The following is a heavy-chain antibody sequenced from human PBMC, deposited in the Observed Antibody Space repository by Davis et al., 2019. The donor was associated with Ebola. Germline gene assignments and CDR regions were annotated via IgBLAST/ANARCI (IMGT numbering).Heavy chain of an antibody. D-gene: IGHD3-22*01. CDR2: ISPDSGDT. J-gene: IGHJ5*02. CDR3: ARAGFYYESSDYYEYPTWFDP. CDR1: GFTFSSYA. Sequence: GESLKISCAASGFTFSSYAMSWVRQAPGKGLEWLSYISPDSGDTKYADSVKGRFTISRDNAENSVFLQMNSLRAEDTAVYYCARAGFYYESSDYYEYPTWFDPWGQGTLVTVSS. V-gene: IGHV3-11*05.